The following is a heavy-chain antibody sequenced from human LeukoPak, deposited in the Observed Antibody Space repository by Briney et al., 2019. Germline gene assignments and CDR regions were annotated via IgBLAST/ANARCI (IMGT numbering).Heavy chain of an antibody. V-gene: IGHV4-39*01. J-gene: IGHJ4*02. CDR3: ARKRGYSYDGRFDY. CDR1: GGSISSGSYY. Sequence: SETLSLTCTVSGGSISSGSYYWGWIRQPPGKGLEWIGSIYYSGSTYYNPSLKSRVTISVDTSKNQFSLKLSSVTAADTAVYYCARKRGYSYDGRFDYWGQGTLVTVSS. CDR2: IYYSGST. D-gene: IGHD5-18*01.